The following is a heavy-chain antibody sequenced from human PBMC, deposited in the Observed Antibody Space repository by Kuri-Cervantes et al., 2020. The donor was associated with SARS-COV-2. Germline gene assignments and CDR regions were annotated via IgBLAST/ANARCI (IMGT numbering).Heavy chain of an antibody. CDR2: ISWDGGST. Sequence: GGSLRLSCAASGFTFDDYAMHWVRQAPGKGLEWVSLISWDGGSTYYADSVKGRFTISRDNAKNTLYLQMNSLRAEDTAVYYCARICSSTSCLGNYFDYWGQGTLVTVSS. V-gene: IGHV3-43D*03. CDR3: ARICSSTSCLGNYFDY. D-gene: IGHD2-2*01. J-gene: IGHJ4*02. CDR1: GFTFDDYA.